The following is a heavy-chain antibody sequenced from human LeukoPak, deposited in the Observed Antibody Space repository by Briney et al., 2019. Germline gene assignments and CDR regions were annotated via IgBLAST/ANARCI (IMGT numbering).Heavy chain of an antibody. Sequence: PSETLSLTCTVSGGSISSYYWSWIRQPPGKGLEWIGFIFYSGTTNYNPSLKSRVTISVDTSKNQFSLRLTSVTAADTAVYYCARQTGSGLFILPGGQGTLVTVSS. J-gene: IGHJ4*02. CDR1: GGSISSYY. CDR3: ARQTGSGLFILP. V-gene: IGHV4-59*08. CDR2: IFYSGTT. D-gene: IGHD3/OR15-3a*01.